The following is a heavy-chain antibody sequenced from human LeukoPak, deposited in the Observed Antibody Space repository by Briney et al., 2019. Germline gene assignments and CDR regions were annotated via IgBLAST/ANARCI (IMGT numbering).Heavy chain of an antibody. CDR1: GFTFSSYE. D-gene: IGHD3-22*01. CDR3: ARGPPLSSLVVLGDAFDI. Sequence: GGSLRLSCAASGFTFSSYEMNWVRQAPGKGLEWVSYISSSGSTIYYADSVKGRFTISRDNAKNSLYLQMNSLRAEDTAVYYCARGPPLSSLVVLGDAFDIWGQGTMVTVSS. CDR2: ISSSGSTI. J-gene: IGHJ3*02. V-gene: IGHV3-48*03.